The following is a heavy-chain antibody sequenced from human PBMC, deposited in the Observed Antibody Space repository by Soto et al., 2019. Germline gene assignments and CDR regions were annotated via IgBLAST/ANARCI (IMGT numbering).Heavy chain of an antibody. CDR1: GFTFGRSA. D-gene: IGHD3-22*01. Sequence: EVQVSESGGGLAQPGGSLRLSCAASGFTFGRSAMNWVRQAPGKGLEWVSGISGSGGNTDYADSVKGRFTISRDNSKNTVYLQMNSLRGEDTAIYYCAQERDYFDSSGYYFDFWGQGTLVTVSS. CDR2: ISGSGGNT. CDR3: AQERDYFDSSGYYFDF. V-gene: IGHV3-23*01. J-gene: IGHJ4*02.